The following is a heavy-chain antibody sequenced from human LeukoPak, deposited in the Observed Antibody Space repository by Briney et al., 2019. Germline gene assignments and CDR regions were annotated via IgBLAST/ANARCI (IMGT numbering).Heavy chain of an antibody. J-gene: IGHJ5*02. CDR2: INTKTGGT. CDR1: GYSFTDYH. CDR3: ARDRPGYSSYFDP. D-gene: IGHD6-19*01. V-gene: IGHV1-2*02. Sequence: ASVKVSCKASGYSFTDYHMHWVRQAPGQGLEWMGWINTKTGGTNYAQTFQGRVTLTRDTSNSTVYMEMSSLRSDDTAVYYCARDRPGYSSYFDPWGQGTLVTVSS.